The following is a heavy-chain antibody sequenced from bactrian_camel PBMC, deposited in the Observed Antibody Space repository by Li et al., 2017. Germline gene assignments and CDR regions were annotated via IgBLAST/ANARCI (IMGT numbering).Heavy chain of an antibody. V-gene: IGHV3S31*01. CDR3: APGLCKLDSVPSYARGAEGY. CDR1: GYTFNTY. CDR2: VNRDGSTA. D-gene: IGHD1*01. J-gene: IGHJ6*01. Sequence: VQLVESGGGSALAGGSVRLSCAASGYTFNTYSWFRQAPGKGREGLVAVNRDGSTAYGEAAKGRFTFSRDNTKNTLYLQIDNLQPEDTANYYCAPGLCKLDSVPSYARGAEGYWGLHTQVTVS.